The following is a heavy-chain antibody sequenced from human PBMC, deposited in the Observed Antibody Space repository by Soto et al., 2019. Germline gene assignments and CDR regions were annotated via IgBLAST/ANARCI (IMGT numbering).Heavy chain of an antibody. V-gene: IGHV3-53*01. D-gene: IGHD3-22*01. CDR2: IYSSGST. CDR3: ARRPLNSNGAY. J-gene: IGHJ4*02. CDR1: GFTVSSND. Sequence: EVQLVESGGGLIQPGGSLTLSCAASGFTVSSNDMSWVRQAPGKGLEWVSLIYSSGSTHYADSVKGRFTISRDNSKNTLYLQMNSRRAEDTAVYYCARRPLNSNGAYWGQGTLVTVSS.